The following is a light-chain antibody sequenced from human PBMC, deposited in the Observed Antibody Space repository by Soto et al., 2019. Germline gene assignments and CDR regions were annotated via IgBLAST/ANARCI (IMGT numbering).Light chain of an antibody. J-gene: IGLJ2*01. CDR2: GHN. Sequence: QAVLTQPPSVSGAPGQRVTISCTGSSSNIGTGYDVHWYQQLPGTAPKLLIYGHNNRPSGVPDRFSPSKSGTSASLAITGLQAEDEADYYCQSYDTSLSGSVVFGGGTKVTVL. V-gene: IGLV1-40*01. CDR1: SSNIGTGYD. CDR3: QSYDTSLSGSVV.